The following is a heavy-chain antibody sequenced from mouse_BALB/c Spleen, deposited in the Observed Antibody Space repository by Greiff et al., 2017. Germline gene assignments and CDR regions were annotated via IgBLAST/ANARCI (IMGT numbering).Heavy chain of an antibody. CDR2: IYWDDDK. Sequence: ESGPGILQPSQTLSLTCSFSGFSLSTSGMGVSWIRQPSGKGLEWLAHIYWDDDKRYNPSLKSRLTISKDTSRNQVFLKITSVDTADTATYYCARREYDSFAYWGQGTLVTVSA. V-gene: IGHV8-12*01. D-gene: IGHD2-4*01. CDR1: GFSLSTSGMG. J-gene: IGHJ3*01. CDR3: ARREYDSFAY.